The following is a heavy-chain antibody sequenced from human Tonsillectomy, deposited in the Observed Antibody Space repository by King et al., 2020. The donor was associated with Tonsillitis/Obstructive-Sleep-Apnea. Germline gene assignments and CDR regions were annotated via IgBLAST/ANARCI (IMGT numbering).Heavy chain of an antibody. Sequence: VQLVESGGGVVQPGRSLRLSCAASGFTFSSYGMHWVRQAPGKGLEWVAFIWYGGSKKYYADSVKGRFTISRDNSKNKLYLQLNSLRAEDTAVYYCARDDTAAGGRITIFGLGFDFWGQGTLVTVSS. CDR2: IWYGGSKK. CDR3: ARDDTAAGGRITIFGLGFDF. D-gene: IGHD3-3*01. J-gene: IGHJ4*02. V-gene: IGHV3-33*01. CDR1: GFTFSSYG.